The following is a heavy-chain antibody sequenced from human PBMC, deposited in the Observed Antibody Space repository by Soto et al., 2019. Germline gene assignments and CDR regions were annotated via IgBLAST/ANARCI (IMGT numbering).Heavy chain of an antibody. CDR1: GFTFSTYG. Sequence: QEQLVESGGGVVQPGKSLRLSCAASGFTFSTYGIHWVRQAPGKGLEWVALISYDGGSKYYGDSVKGRFIISRDNSHNTVSLQMNSLRADDTAVYFCAKEQLAMTVVVADYFDSWGQGTLVTVSS. CDR3: AKEQLAMTVVVADYFDS. CDR2: ISYDGGSK. V-gene: IGHV3-30*18. J-gene: IGHJ4*02. D-gene: IGHD3-22*01.